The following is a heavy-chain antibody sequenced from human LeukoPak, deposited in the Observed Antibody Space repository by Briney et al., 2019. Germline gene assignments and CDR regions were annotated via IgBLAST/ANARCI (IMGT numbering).Heavy chain of an antibody. CDR2: IKSKTDGATA. D-gene: IGHD3-22*01. J-gene: IGHJ3*02. Sequence: KTGGSLRLSCAASGFTFNNAWVSWVRQAPGKGLEWLGRIKSKTDGATADYGALVKGRFIISREDSKNTLYLQMNSLQSEDTGVYYCTTDPTQHYYDNSDPDAFDIWGQGTMVTVSS. CDR3: TTDPTQHYYDNSDPDAFDI. CDR1: GFTFNNAW. V-gene: IGHV3-15*01.